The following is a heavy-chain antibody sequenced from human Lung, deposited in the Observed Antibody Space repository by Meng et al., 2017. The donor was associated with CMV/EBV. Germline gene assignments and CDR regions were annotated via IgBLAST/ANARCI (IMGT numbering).Heavy chain of an antibody. CDR2: IYGDDEK. Sequence: QTTLKESVPTLVKPTQTLTLTCTFSGFSLSTSGVGVGWIRQPPGKALECLAIIYGDDEKRYSPSLESRLTVTKDTSKNQVVLTMTNMVPVDTATYYCARAAARPSDWFDPWGQGTLVTVSS. CDR3: ARAAARPSDWFDP. D-gene: IGHD6-6*01. CDR1: GFSLSTSGVG. J-gene: IGHJ5*02. V-gene: IGHV2-5*02.